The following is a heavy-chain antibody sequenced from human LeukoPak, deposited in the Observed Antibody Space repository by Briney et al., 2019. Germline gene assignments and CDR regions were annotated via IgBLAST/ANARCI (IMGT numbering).Heavy chain of an antibody. CDR1: GFAFSSYA. V-gene: IGHV3-64*01. J-gene: IGHJ4*02. CDR2: ISSNGGST. Sequence: GGSLRLSCAASGFAFSSYAMHWVRQAPGKGLEYVSAISSNGGSTYYPNSVKGRFTISRDNSKNTLYLQMGSLRAEDMAVYYCARRRYDFWSGYYGYFDYWGQGTLVTVSS. D-gene: IGHD3-3*01. CDR3: ARRRYDFWSGYYGYFDY.